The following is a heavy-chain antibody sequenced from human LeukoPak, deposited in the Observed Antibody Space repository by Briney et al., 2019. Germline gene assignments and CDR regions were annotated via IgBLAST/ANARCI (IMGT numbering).Heavy chain of an antibody. CDR2: ISAYYGNT. CDR1: GYSFTSYG. Sequence: ASVKVSCKASGYSFTSYGMSWVRQAPGQGLEWMGWISAYYGNTNYAQKLQGRVTMTTDTSTSTAYMELRSLRSDDTAVYYCARAGPRDPVYDYVWGSYRSYYFDYWGQGTLVTVSS. D-gene: IGHD3-16*02. V-gene: IGHV1-18*01. CDR3: ARAGPRDPVYDYVWGSYRSYYFDY. J-gene: IGHJ4*02.